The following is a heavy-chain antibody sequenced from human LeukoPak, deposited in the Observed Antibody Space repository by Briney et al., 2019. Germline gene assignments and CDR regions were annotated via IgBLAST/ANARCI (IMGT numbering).Heavy chain of an antibody. Sequence: GGSLRPSCAASGFTFSSYGLHWVRQAPGKGLEWVAFIRNDGNNKYYADSVKGRFTISRDNSKDTLFLQMNSLRAEDTAVYYCAKDRSRNYFDYWGQGTLVTVSS. CDR1: GFTFSSYG. V-gene: IGHV3-30*02. CDR3: AKDRSRNYFDY. CDR2: IRNDGNNK. J-gene: IGHJ4*02.